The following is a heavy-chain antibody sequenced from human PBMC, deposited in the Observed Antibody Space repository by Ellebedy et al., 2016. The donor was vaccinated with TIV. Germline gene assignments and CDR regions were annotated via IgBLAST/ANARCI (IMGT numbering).Heavy chain of an antibody. CDR3: ARQPVAATRPLDS. J-gene: IGHJ4*02. CDR1: GGTFSGSA. CDR2: IIPMFGTA. D-gene: IGHD1-26*01. Sequence: AASVKVSCKASGGTFSGSAISWVRQAPGQGLEWMGGIIPMFGTANYAQKFQGRVTITADKSANIVYMELSSLRSEDTALFYCARQPVAATRPLDSWGQGTLVTVSA. V-gene: IGHV1-69*06.